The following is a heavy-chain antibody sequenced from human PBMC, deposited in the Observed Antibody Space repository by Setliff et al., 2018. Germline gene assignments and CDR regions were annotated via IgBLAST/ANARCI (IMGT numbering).Heavy chain of an antibody. CDR3: AGAGGNSDYFDY. D-gene: IGHD2-21*02. CDR1: GFTFSGYA. CDR2: IRRNADNSSP. Sequence: PGGSLRLSCAASGFTFSGYAVHWVRQASGKGLEWVGRIRRNADNSSPIYAASVKGRVTISRDDSKNTAYLQMNSLKIEDTDVYYCAGAGGNSDYFDYWGQGTLVTVSS. V-gene: IGHV3-73*01. J-gene: IGHJ4*02.